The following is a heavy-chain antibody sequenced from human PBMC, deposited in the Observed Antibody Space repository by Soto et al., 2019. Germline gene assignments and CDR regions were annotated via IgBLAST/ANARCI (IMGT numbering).Heavy chain of an antibody. CDR3: ARRSSGSYYAAFDV. CDR1: GFTFSTYP. CDR2: IHGSGEAT. J-gene: IGHJ3*01. V-gene: IGHV3-23*01. Sequence: GGSLRLSCAASGFTFSTYPMTWVRQAPGKGLEWVSSIHGSGEATYYAESVKGRFIISRDNSKNTLYLQMDSLRVDDTAVYFCARRSSGSYYAAFDVWGQGTVVTVSS. D-gene: IGHD1-26*01.